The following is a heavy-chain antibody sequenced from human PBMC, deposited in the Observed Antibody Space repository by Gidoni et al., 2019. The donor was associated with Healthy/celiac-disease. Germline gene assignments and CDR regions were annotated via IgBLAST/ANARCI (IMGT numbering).Heavy chain of an antibody. D-gene: IGHD6-13*01. Sequence: EVQLVESGGGLVKPGGSLTLSVSPPGFTFTSYSMNWVRHAPRTGLEWVYSISSSSSYIYYADSVKGRFTISRDNAKNSLYLQMNSLRAEDTAVYYCARFRLSKLAEGYFDYWGQGTLVTVSS. CDR1: GFTFTSYS. V-gene: IGHV3-21*01. J-gene: IGHJ4*02. CDR3: ARFRLSKLAEGYFDY. CDR2: ISSSSSYI.